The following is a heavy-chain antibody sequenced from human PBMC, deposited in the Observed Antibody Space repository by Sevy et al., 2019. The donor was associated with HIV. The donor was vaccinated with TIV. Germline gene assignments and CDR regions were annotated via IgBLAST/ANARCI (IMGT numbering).Heavy chain of an antibody. Sequence: GGSLRLSCAASGFTFSKYWMGWVRQAPGKGLEWVANIKQDAGQKYYVDSVKGRFSISRDNAKNSLFLQMNSLRAEDTAVYFCARDDGNYYFHYWGQGTLVTVSS. J-gene: IGHJ4*02. V-gene: IGHV3-7*01. CDR1: GFTFSKYW. CDR3: ARDDGNYYFHY. D-gene: IGHD1-7*01. CDR2: IKQDAGQK.